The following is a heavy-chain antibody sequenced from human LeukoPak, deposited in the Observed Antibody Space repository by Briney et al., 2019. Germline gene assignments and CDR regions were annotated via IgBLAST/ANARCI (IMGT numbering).Heavy chain of an antibody. CDR1: GGSISTSSYY. D-gene: IGHD3-10*01. Sequence: SETLSLTCTVSGGSISTSSYYWSWLRQPPGTRPEWIGTIYYTGSTYYNPSLKSRVTISVDASKNQFSLILSSVTAADAAVYYCARRPGSGSRHFDYWGQGTLVTVSS. CDR2: IYYTGST. J-gene: IGHJ4*02. CDR3: ARRPGSGSRHFDY. V-gene: IGHV4-39*01.